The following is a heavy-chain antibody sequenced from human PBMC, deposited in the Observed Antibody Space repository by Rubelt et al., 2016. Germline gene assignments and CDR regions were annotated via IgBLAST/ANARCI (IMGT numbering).Heavy chain of an antibody. CDR3: AREDTSSGSDAFDI. V-gene: IGHV3-23*01. CDR1: GFTFSRYA. J-gene: IGHJ3*02. D-gene: IGHD5-18*01. CDR2: TSGSGAGT. Sequence: SRGGLVQPGGSLRVSCAASGFTFSRYAMSWVRQAPGTGLEWVSATSGSGAGTYYADSVKGRFTISRDNSKNTLYLQLDSLRAEDTAVYYCAREDTSSGSDAFDIWGQGTMVTVSS.